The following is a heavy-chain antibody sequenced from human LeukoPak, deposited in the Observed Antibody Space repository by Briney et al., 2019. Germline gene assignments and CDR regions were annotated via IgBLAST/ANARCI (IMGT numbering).Heavy chain of an antibody. CDR1: GYTFTGYY. V-gene: IGHV1-2*02. D-gene: IGHD5-18*01. J-gene: IGHJ4*02. Sequence: ASVKVSCKASGYTFTGYYMHWVRQAPGQGLEWMGWINPNSGGTNYAQKFQGRVTMTRDTSISTAYMELSRLRSEDTAVYYCAIQLWLLGEIAFDYWGQGTLVTVSS. CDR2: INPNSGGT. CDR3: AIQLWLLGEIAFDY.